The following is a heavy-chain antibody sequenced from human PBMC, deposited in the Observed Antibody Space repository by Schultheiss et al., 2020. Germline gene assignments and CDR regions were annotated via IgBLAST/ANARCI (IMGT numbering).Heavy chain of an antibody. CDR2: IIPIFGTA. CDR3: ARANPLGYCSGGSCYGAFDI. CDR1: GGTFSSYA. D-gene: IGHD2-15*01. V-gene: IGHV1-69*13. Sequence: SVKVSCKASGGTFSSYAISWVRQAPGQGLEWMGGIIPIFGTANYAQKFQGRVTITADESTSTAYMELSSLRSEDTAVYYCARANPLGYCSGGSCYGAFDIWGQGTLVTV. J-gene: IGHJ3*02.